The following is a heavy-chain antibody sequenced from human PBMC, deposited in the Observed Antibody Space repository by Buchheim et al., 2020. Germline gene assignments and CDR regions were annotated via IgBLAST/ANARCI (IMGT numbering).Heavy chain of an antibody. Sequence: QLQLQESGPGLVKPSETLSLTCTVPGGSISSSSYYWGWIRQPPGKGLEWIGSIYYSGSTYYNPSLTSRVTISVDTSKNQFSLKLSSVTAAETAVYYCARVVIGVYYYGSGSYYNERWFDPWGQGTL. CDR1: GGSISSSSYY. D-gene: IGHD3-10*01. CDR2: IYYSGST. V-gene: IGHV4-39*07. J-gene: IGHJ5*02. CDR3: ARVVIGVYYYGSGSYYNERWFDP.